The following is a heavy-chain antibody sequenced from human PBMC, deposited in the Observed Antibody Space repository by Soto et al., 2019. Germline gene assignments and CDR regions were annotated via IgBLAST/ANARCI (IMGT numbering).Heavy chain of an antibody. CDR3: AAGEPLNY. CDR1: GFTFRNFG. V-gene: IGHV3-33*03. D-gene: IGHD3-10*01. J-gene: IGHJ4*02. Sequence: QMQLVESGGGVVQPGRSLRLSCTASGFTFRNFGMHWVRQAPGKGLEWVAIIWHDGGNKYYADSVEGRFTISRDNSRNTVYLQMNSLRAEDTATYYCAAGEPLNYRGQGTLVTVSS. CDR2: IWHDGGNK.